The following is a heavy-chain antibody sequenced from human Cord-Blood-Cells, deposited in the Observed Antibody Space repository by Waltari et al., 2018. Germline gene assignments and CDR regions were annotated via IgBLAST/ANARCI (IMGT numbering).Heavy chain of an antibody. Sequence: QVQLVQSGAEVKKPGSSVKVSCKASGGTFSSYAISWVGQAPGQGLEGMGGFIPFFVTANYAQKFQGRVTITADESTSTAYMELSSLRSEDTAVYYCARPLTGEMMDAFDIWGQGTMVTVSS. CDR3: ARPLTGEMMDAFDI. CDR2: FIPFFVTA. D-gene: IGHD7-27*01. CDR1: GGTFSSYA. V-gene: IGHV1-69*01. J-gene: IGHJ3*02.